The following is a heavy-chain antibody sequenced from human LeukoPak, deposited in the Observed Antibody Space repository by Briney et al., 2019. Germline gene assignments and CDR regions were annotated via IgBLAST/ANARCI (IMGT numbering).Heavy chain of an antibody. CDR3: ARGVRRGITIFGVVGGWFDP. D-gene: IGHD3-3*01. V-gene: IGHV4-4*07. CDR1: GGSISRDY. CDR2: INTNEST. Sequence: PWETLSLTCTVSGGSISRDYWRWIRQPAGKGLEWIWRINTNESTIYNPSLESGVTMSASTSKNQLALKMICVPDADTAVYYCARGVRRGITIFGVVGGWFDPWGQGTLVTVSS. J-gene: IGHJ5*02.